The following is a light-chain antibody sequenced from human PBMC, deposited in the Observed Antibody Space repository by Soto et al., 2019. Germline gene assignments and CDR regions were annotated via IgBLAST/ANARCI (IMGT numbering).Light chain of an antibody. Sequence: EIVLTQSPATLSLSPGERATLSCRASQSVSSYLAWYQQKPGQAPRLLIYDASNRATGIPARFSGSGSGTAFTLTLSSLEPEDFAVYYCQQRSNWPPTFGPGTKMDIK. CDR3: QQRSNWPPT. J-gene: IGKJ3*01. CDR2: DAS. V-gene: IGKV3-11*01. CDR1: QSVSSY.